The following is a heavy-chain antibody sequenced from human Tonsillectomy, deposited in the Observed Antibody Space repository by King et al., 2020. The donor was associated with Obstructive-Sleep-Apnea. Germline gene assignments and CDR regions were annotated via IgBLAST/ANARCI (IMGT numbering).Heavy chain of an antibody. CDR3: ARQGGNPYFDY. CDR2: IYYSGST. Sequence: VQLQESGPGLVKPSETLSLTCTVSGGSISSYYWSWIRQPPGKGLEWIGYIYYSGSTKHNPSLKSRVTISVDTSKNQFSLKLSSVTAADTAVYYCARQGGNPYFDYWGQGTLVTVSS. V-gene: IGHV4-59*08. D-gene: IGHD4-23*01. J-gene: IGHJ4*02. CDR1: GGSISSYY.